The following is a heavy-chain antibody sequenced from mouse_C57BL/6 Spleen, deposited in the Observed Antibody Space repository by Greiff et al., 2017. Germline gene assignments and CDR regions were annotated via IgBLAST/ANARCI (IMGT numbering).Heavy chain of an antibody. Sequence: QVHVKQPGAELVKPGASVKLSCKASGYTFTSYWMHWVKQRPGRGLEWIGRIDPNSGGTKYNEKFKSKATLTVDKPSSTAYMQLSSLTSEDSAVYYCARSGIYYDYEGWFAYWGQGTLVTVSA. CDR2: IDPNSGGT. CDR3: ARSGIYYDYEGWFAY. J-gene: IGHJ3*01. D-gene: IGHD2-4*01. CDR1: GYTFTSYW. V-gene: IGHV1-72*01.